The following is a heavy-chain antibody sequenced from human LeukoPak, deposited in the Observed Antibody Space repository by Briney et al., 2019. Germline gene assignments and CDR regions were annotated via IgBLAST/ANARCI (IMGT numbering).Heavy chain of an antibody. V-gene: IGHV3-11*01. J-gene: IGHJ4*02. Sequence: GGSLRLSCAASGFTFSDYYMSWIRQAPGKGLEWVSYISSGAGTIYYADPVKGRFTVSRDNAKNSLYLQMNSLRAEDTAVYYCARDLGYNYGSDYWGQGTLVTVSS. CDR2: ISSGAGTI. CDR3: ARDLGYNYGSDY. D-gene: IGHD5-18*01. CDR1: GFTFSDYY.